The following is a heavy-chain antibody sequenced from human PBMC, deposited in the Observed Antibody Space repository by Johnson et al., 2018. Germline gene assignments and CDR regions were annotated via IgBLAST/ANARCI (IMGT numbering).Heavy chain of an antibody. CDR2: ISGSGGST. D-gene: IGHD3-10*01. CDR3: ENLYLGSGRLHEAFDI. V-gene: IGHV3-23*04. CDR1: GFTFSSYA. J-gene: IGHJ3*02. Sequence: EVQLVESGGGLVQPGGSLRLSCAASGFTFSSYAMSWVRQAPGKGLEWVSAISGSGGSTYYADSVKGRFTISRDNSKNTLYLQRNSLRAEDTAVYYCENLYLGSGRLHEAFDIWGKGTMVTVSS.